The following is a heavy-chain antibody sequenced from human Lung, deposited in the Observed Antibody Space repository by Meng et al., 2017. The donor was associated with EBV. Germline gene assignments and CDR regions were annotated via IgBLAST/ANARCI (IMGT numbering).Heavy chain of an antibody. J-gene: IGHJ5*02. CDR1: GGSIRFGDYY. D-gene: IGHD6-6*01. V-gene: IGHV4-30-4*08. CDR3: AREYSSSSGLPGP. CDR2: IYDSGST. Sequence: QVQLQESGPGLVKPSTTLSLTCTVSGGSIRFGDYYWSWIRQPPGKGLEWIGYIYDSGSTSYNPSLMSRVTISVDTSRNQFSLKLTSVTAADTAVYYCAREYSSSSGLPGPWGQGTLVTVSS.